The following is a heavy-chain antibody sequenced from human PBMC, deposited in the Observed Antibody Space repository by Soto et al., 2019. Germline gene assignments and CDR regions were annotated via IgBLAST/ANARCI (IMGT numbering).Heavy chain of an antibody. CDR1: GFTFNSYG. Sequence: VGSLRLSCAASGFTFNSYGIHWVRQAPGKALEWVAVISYDGNNIYYGDSVQGRFTISRDNSKNTIYLQMNSLRAEDTAVYYCAKDVGYCTNGVCLYNWFDPWGQGTLVTVSS. D-gene: IGHD2-8*01. CDR3: AKDVGYCTNGVCLYNWFDP. V-gene: IGHV3-30*18. J-gene: IGHJ5*02. CDR2: ISYDGNNI.